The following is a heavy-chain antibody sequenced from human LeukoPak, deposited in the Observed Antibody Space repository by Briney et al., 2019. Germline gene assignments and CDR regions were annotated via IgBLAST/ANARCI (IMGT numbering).Heavy chain of an antibody. J-gene: IGHJ4*02. Sequence: GGSLRLSCAASGFTLSSYAMNWVRQAPGKGLEWVSSISSSSSYIYYADSVKGRFTISRDNAKNSLYLQMNSLRAEDTAVYYCARGGGNYYDSSGYLFDYWGQGTLVTVSS. CDR3: ARGGGNYYDSSGYLFDY. D-gene: IGHD3-22*01. V-gene: IGHV3-21*01. CDR1: GFTLSSYA. CDR2: ISSSSSYI.